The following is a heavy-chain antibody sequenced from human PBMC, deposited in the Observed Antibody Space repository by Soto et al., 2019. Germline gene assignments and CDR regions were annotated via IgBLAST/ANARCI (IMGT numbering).Heavy chain of an antibody. CDR1: GFTFTIFS. J-gene: IGHJ5*02. V-gene: IGHV3-23*01. CDR3: AKAHLGYCSSTSCP. Sequence: GGSLRLSCTASGFTFTIFSMNWVRQAPGKGLEWVSAISGSGGSTYYADSVKGRFTISRDNSKNTLYLQMNSLRAEDTAVYYCAKAHLGYCSSTSCPWGQGTLVTVSS. D-gene: IGHD2-2*01. CDR2: ISGSGGST.